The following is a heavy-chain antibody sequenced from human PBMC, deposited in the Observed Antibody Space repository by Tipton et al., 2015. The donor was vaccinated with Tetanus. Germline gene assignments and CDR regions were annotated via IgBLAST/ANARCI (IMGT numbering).Heavy chain of an antibody. CDR1: GGSFSGYY. D-gene: IGHD3-10*01. V-gene: IGHV4-59*10. CDR2: IYTSGST. CDR3: ASHYGSGSDDAFGI. J-gene: IGHJ3*02. Sequence: TLSLTCAVYGGSFSGYYWSWIRQPAGKGLEWIGHIYTSGSTNYNPSLKSRVTMSVDTSKNQFSLKLSSVTAADTAVYYCASHYGSGSDDAFGIWGQGTMVTVSS.